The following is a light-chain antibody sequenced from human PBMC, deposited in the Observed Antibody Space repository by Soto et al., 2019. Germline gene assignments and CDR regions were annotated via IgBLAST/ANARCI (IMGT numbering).Light chain of an antibody. CDR2: GAS. J-gene: IGKJ5*01. Sequence: EIVMTQSPATLSASPGERVTLSCRASQSVSSNLAWYQQKPGQAPRLLIYGASRATGIPARFSGSGSGTEFTLTISSLQSEDFAVYYCQQYNNWPPITFGQGTRLEIK. CDR3: QQYNNWPPIT. V-gene: IGKV3-15*01. CDR1: QSVSSN.